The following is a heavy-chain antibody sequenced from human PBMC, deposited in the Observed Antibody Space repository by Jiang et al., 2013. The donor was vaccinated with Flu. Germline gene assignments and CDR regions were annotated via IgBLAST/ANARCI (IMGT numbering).Heavy chain of an antibody. J-gene: IGHJ5*02. CDR1: GGTFSSYA. CDR2: IIPIFGTA. V-gene: IGHV1-69*01. D-gene: IGHD3-3*01. CDR3: ARETSTGIFGVVEGWFDP. Sequence: SGAEVKKPGSSVKVPCKASGGTFSSYAISWVRQAPGQGLEWMGGIIPIFGTANYAQKFQGRVTITADESTSTAYMELSSLRSEDTAVYYCARETSTGIFGVVEGWFDPWGQGTLVTVSS.